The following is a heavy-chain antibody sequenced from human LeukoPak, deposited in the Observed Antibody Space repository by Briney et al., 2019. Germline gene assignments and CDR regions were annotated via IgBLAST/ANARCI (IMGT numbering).Heavy chain of an antibody. D-gene: IGHD5-24*01. Sequence: SVKVSCKASGGTFSSYAISWVRQAPGQGLEWMGGIIPIFGTANYAQKFQGRVTITADKSTSTAYMELSSLRSEDTAVYYCAAPGDGYNLGYWGQGTLVTVSS. J-gene: IGHJ4*02. CDR3: AAPGDGYNLGY. CDR1: GGTFSSYA. CDR2: IIPIFGTA. V-gene: IGHV1-69*06.